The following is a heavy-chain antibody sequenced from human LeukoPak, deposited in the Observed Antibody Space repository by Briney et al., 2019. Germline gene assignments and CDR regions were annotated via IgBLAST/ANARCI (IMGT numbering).Heavy chain of an antibody. CDR2: ISAYNGNT. Sequence: ASVKVSCRASGYTFTRYGMSWVRQAPGQGPEWMGWISAYNGNTNYAQKLHGRVTMTTDTSTSTAYMDLRSLRSDDTAVYYCARFGAIAAYYFDYSGQGTLVTVSS. CDR3: ARFGAIAAYYFDY. CDR1: GYTFTRYG. J-gene: IGHJ4*02. D-gene: IGHD6-25*01. V-gene: IGHV1-18*01.